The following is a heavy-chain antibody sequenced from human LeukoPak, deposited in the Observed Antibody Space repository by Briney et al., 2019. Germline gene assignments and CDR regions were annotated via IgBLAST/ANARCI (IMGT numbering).Heavy chain of an antibody. CDR2: IKSKTDGGTT. D-gene: IGHD3-10*01. CDR3: TTYGSGRKFDY. CDR1: GFIFNNAR. V-gene: IGHV3-15*01. J-gene: IGHJ4*02. Sequence: GGSLRLSCAASGFIFNNARMSWVRQAPGKGLEWLGRIKSKTDGGTTDYAAPMKGRFTISRDDSTNTLYLQMNSLKSEDTAVYYCTTYGSGRKFDYWGQGILVTVSS.